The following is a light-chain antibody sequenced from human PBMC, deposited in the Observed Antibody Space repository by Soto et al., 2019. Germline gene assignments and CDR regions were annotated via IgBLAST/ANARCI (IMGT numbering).Light chain of an antibody. V-gene: IGKV3D-20*02. Sequence: EIVLTQSPGTLSLSPGERATLSCRASQSVSSNYLAWYQQKPGQAPKVLIYRASIRATGIPDRFTGSGSGTDFTLTISSLEPEDFAVYYCQQRSNWITFGQGTRLEIK. CDR2: RAS. J-gene: IGKJ5*01. CDR1: QSVSSNY. CDR3: QQRSNWIT.